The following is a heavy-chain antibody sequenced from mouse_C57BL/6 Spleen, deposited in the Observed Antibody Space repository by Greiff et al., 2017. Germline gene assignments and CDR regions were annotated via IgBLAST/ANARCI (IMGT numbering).Heavy chain of an antibody. CDR3: ARSGIYYDYEGGAMDY. V-gene: IGHV3-8*01. CDR2: ISYSGST. D-gene: IGHD2-4*01. Sequence: EVQGVESGPGLAKPSQTLSLTCSVTGYSITSDYWNWIRKFPGNKLEYMGYISYSGSTYYNPSLKSRISITRDTSKNQYYLQLNSVTTEDTATYDCARSGIYYDYEGGAMDYWGQGTSVTVSS. J-gene: IGHJ4*01. CDR1: GYSITSDY.